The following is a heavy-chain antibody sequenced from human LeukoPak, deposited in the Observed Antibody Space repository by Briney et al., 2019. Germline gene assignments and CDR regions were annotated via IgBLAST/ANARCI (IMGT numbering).Heavy chain of an antibody. Sequence: GGSLRLSCAASGFTFSSYSMNWVRQAPGKGLEWVSSISSSSSYIYYADSVKGRFTISRDNAKNSLYLQMNSLRAEDTAVYYCARVSSSWYYFGYWGQGTLVTVSS. D-gene: IGHD6-13*01. CDR3: ARVSSSWYYFGY. CDR1: GFTFSSYS. V-gene: IGHV3-21*01. CDR2: ISSSSSYI. J-gene: IGHJ4*02.